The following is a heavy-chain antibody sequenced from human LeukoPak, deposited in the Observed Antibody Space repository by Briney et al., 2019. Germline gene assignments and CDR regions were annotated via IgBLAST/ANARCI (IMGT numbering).Heavy chain of an antibody. D-gene: IGHD6-19*01. CDR3: AKELLAVAGTGVDY. Sequence: SGGSLRLSCAASGFTFSSYAMSWVRQAPGKGLDWVSAISGSGGSTYYADSVKGRFTISRDNSKNTLYLQMNSLRAEDTAVYYRAKELLAVAGTGVDYWGQGTLVTVSS. J-gene: IGHJ4*02. CDR1: GFTFSSYA. CDR2: ISGSGGST. V-gene: IGHV3-23*01.